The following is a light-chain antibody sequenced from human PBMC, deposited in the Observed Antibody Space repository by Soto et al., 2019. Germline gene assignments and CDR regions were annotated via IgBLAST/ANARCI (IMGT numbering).Light chain of an antibody. CDR1: SSDVGGYNY. CDR3: ISYRSGSTLV. CDR2: EVT. V-gene: IGLV2-14*01. J-gene: IGLJ3*02. Sequence: QSALTQPASVSGSPGQSISISCTGTSSDVGGYNYVSWYQQHPGKAPKLIIYEVTNRPPGVSNRFSGSKSGNTASLTISGIQAEDEADYYCISYRSGSTLVFGGGTKLTVL.